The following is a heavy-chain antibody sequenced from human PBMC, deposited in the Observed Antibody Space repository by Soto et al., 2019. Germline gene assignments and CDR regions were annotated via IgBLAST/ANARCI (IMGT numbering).Heavy chain of an antibody. D-gene: IGHD1-7*01. CDR3: AGPPGLGRISGTTLGA. J-gene: IGHJ5*01. Sequence: EVQLVESGGGLVQPGGSLRLSCAASGFTFSSHWMHWVRQAPGKGLVWVSRINGDGSSTSYADSVKGRFTISRDNAKNMLYRQGNSLRADDTAVYYCAGPPGLGRISGTTLGAWGQGTLGTVSS. CDR1: GFTFSSHW. V-gene: IGHV3-74*01. CDR2: INGDGSST.